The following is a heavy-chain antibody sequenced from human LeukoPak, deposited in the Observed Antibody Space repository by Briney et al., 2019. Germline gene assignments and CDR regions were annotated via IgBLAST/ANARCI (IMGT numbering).Heavy chain of an antibody. CDR3: AKDIGGGSSAWSFDY. V-gene: IGHV3-9*01. Sequence: PGGSLRLSCAASGFTFSSYAMSWVRQAPGKGLEWVSGISWNSGSIGYADSVKGRFTISRGNAKNSLYLQMNSLRAEDTALYYSAKDIGGGSSAWSFDYWGQGTLVTVSS. CDR2: ISWNSGSI. D-gene: IGHD2-15*01. CDR1: GFTFSSYA. J-gene: IGHJ4*02.